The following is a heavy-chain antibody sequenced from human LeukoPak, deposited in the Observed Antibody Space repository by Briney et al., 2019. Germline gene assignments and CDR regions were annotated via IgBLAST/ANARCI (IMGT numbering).Heavy chain of an antibody. J-gene: IGHJ4*02. CDR2: ISWNSGTI. CDR1: GFIFRNYG. Sequence: GGSLRLSCAASGFIFRNYGMNWVRQAPGKGLEWVSGISWNSGTIGYEDSVKGRFTISRDNAKNSLYLQMNSLRAEDTALYYCAKDNYDILTGYNNYWGQGTLVTVSS. D-gene: IGHD3-9*01. V-gene: IGHV3-9*01. CDR3: AKDNYDILTGYNNY.